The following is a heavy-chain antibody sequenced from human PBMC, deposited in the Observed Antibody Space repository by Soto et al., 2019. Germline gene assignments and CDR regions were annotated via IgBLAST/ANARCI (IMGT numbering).Heavy chain of an antibody. CDR1: GYSYTSYG. J-gene: IGHJ6*02. Sequence: QVKLEQSGPEVKKPGASVNVSCKASGYSYTSYGISWVRQAPGQGLEWMGWISAYNGQTKPAQRFWGRVAFTTDATTGTAVMKQRSLRSDEKAMYYCARDKRKELWTDGLNYRDVGGQWTAVTV. CDR3: ARDKRKELWTDGLNYRDV. V-gene: IGHV1-18*01. D-gene: IGHD3-16*01. CDR2: ISAYNGQT.